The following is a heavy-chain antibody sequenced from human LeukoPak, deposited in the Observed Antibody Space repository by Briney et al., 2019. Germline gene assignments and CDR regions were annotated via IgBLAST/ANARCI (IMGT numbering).Heavy chain of an antibody. CDR2: ISWNGGSI. D-gene: IGHD3-3*01. V-gene: IGHV3-9*01. CDR1: GFSFDDYA. J-gene: IGHJ4*02. Sequence: GGSLRLSCAASGFSFDDYAMHWVRQAPGKGLEWVSGISWNGGSIGYADSVKGRFTISRDNSKNTLYLQMNSLRAEDTAVYCCARGLRFLEWLSYFDYWGQGTLVTVSS. CDR3: ARGLRFLEWLSYFDY.